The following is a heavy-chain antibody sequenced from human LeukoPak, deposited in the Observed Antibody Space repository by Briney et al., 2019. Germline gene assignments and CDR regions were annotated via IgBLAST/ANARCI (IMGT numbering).Heavy chain of an antibody. CDR3: ARDQYSYAHAAH. CDR1: GFTFSTYA. J-gene: IGHJ4*02. V-gene: IGHV3-66*01. Sequence: GGSLRLSCAASGFTFSTYATSWVRQAPGKGLEWVSVIYSGGTTYYADSVKGRFTISRDNSKNTLHLQMNSLRAEDTAVYYCARDQYSYAHAAHWGQGTLVTVSS. CDR2: IYSGGTT. D-gene: IGHD5-18*01.